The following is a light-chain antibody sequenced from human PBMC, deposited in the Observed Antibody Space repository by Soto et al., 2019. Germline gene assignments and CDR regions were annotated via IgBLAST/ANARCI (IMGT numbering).Light chain of an antibody. J-gene: IGLJ3*02. V-gene: IGLV1-44*01. CDR2: ANN. CDR1: TSDIGSNT. CDR3: EAWDDSLNGPV. Sequence: QSVLTQPPSASGTPGQKITISCSGSTSDIGSNTVNWYQQVPGTAPKLLIYANNQRPSGVPDRFSGSKSGTSASLAISGLQSEDEADYYCEAWDDSLNGPVFGGGTNLT.